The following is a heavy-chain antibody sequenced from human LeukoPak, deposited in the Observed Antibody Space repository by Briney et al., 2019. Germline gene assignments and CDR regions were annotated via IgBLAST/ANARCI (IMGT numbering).Heavy chain of an antibody. Sequence: GASVNVSCKASGGIFSSYAISWVRQAPGQGLEWMGRIIPILGIANYAQKFQGRVTITADKSTSTAYMDLSSLRSEDTAVYYCARDLPPCYFDYWGQGTLVTVSS. J-gene: IGHJ4*02. CDR1: GGIFSSYA. CDR3: ARDLPPCYFDY. CDR2: IIPILGIA. V-gene: IGHV1-69*04.